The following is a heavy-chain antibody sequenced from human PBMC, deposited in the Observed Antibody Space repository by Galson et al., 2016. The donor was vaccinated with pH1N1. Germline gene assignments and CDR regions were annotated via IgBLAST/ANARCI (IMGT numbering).Heavy chain of an antibody. CDR2: INPRDSYT. J-gene: IGHJ4*02. V-gene: IGHV5-10-1*01. Sequence: QSGAEVKKPGESLKISCRGSGYSFTSYWIAWVRQKPGKGLEWMGRINPRDSYTDYSPSFQGHVTISTDESISTAYLKWSTLKASDTAVYYCATGPSPDYWGQGTLVIVSS. CDR1: GYSFTSYW. CDR3: ATGPSPDY.